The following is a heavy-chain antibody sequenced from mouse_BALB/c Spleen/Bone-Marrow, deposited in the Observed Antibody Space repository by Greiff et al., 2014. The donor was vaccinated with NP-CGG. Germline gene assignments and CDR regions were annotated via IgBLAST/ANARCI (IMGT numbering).Heavy chain of an antibody. CDR3: AGGGNCRFDY. Sequence: QVQLKESGPELVKPGASVKISCKASGYAFSSSWMNWVKQRPGQGFEWIGRIYPGDGDTNYNGKFKGKATLTADKSSSTAYMQLSSLSYVDTAVYFCAGGGNCRFDYWGQGTTLTVSS. D-gene: IGHD2-1*01. J-gene: IGHJ2*01. CDR2: IYPGDGDT. V-gene: IGHV1-82*01. CDR1: GYAFSSSW.